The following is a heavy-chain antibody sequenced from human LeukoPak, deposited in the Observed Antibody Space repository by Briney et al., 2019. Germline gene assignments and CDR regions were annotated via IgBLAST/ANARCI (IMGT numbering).Heavy chain of an antibody. V-gene: IGHV3-48*03. CDR1: GFIFSSYE. J-gene: IGHJ4*02. D-gene: IGHD1-26*01. Sequence: PGGSLRLSCAASGFIFSSYEMNWVRQAPGKGLEWVSYISGSGSTIYYADSVKGRFTIPRDNAKNSLYLQMNSLRAEDTAVYYCARDPPRVGATLFYFDSWGQGTLVTVSS. CDR3: ARDPPRVGATLFYFDS. CDR2: ISGSGSTI.